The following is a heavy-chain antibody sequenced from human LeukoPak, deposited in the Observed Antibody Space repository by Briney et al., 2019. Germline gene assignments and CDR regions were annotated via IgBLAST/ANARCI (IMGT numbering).Heavy chain of an antibody. CDR1: GFTFSDYY. CDR2: ISSSGSTI. J-gene: IGHJ3*02. D-gene: IGHD1-26*01. Sequence: GGSLRLSCAASGFTFSDYYMSWIRQAPGKGLEWVSYISSSGSTIYCADSVKGRFTISRDNAKNSLYLQMNSLRAEDTAVYYCARDSHSGSSDAFDIWGQGTMVTVSS. CDR3: ARDSHSGSSDAFDI. V-gene: IGHV3-11*01.